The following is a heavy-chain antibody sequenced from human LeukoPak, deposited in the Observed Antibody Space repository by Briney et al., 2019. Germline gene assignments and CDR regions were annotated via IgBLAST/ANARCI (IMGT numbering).Heavy chain of an antibody. CDR2: IWYDGSNK. J-gene: IGHJ6*02. D-gene: IGHD2-15*01. Sequence: GGSLRLSCAASGFTSSSYGMHWVRQAPGKGLEWVAVIWYDGSNKYYADSVKGRFTISRDNSKNTLYLQMNSLRAEDTAVYYCARDVYCSGGSCLYGMDVWGQGTTVTVSS. CDR3: ARDVYCSGGSCLYGMDV. CDR1: GFTSSSYG. V-gene: IGHV3-33*01.